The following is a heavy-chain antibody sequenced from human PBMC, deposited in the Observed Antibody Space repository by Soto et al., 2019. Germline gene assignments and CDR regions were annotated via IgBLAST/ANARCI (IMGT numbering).Heavy chain of an antibody. V-gene: IGHV3-30*18. CDR1: GFTFRSYG. J-gene: IGHJ4*02. CDR2: LSYDGRNT. CDR3: SKDPLLDY. Sequence: TGGSLRLSCAASGFTFRSYGMHWVRQAPGKGLEWVAVLSYDGRNTYYADSVKGRFTISRDNSKNTLFLQMNSLRAEDTALYYCSKDPLLDYWGQGTLVTVSS.